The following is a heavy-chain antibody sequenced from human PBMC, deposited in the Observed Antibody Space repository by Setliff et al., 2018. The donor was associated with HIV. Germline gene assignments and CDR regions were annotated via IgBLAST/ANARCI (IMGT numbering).Heavy chain of an antibody. CDR3: VKARVDGDYYNYYYMDV. Sequence: SETLSLTCIVSGDSVTSGSYYWSWIRRPPGKGLEWIGYIYYAGSTMYNPSLESRVTISIDTSKNQFSLRMTSVTAADTAVYYCVKARVDGDYYNYYYMDVWGKGTTVTVSS. CDR2: IYYAGST. J-gene: IGHJ6*03. V-gene: IGHV4-61*01. CDR1: GDSVTSGSYY. D-gene: IGHD4-17*01.